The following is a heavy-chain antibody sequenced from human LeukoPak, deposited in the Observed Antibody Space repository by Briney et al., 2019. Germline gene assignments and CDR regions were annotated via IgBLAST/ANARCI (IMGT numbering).Heavy chain of an antibody. J-gene: IGHJ4*02. CDR1: GYTFTGYY. Sequence: ASVKVSCKASGYTFTGYYMHWVRQAPGQGLEWMGWIDPNSGGTNYAQKFQGRVTMTRDTSISTAYMVLNRLRSDDTAVYYCAGSLGYCTSNVCYLKYWGQGTLVTVSS. CDR2: IDPNSGGT. CDR3: AGSLGYCTSNVCYLKY. V-gene: IGHV1-2*02. D-gene: IGHD2-8*01.